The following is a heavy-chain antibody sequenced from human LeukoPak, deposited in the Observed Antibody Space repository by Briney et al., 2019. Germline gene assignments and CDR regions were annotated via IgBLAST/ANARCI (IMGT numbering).Heavy chain of an antibody. CDR2: ISNKGSSSTT. J-gene: IGHJ4*02. D-gene: IGHD6-13*01. Sequence: GGSKRLCCAASGFMFSDYYMGWVRQAPGKGLEWVSYISNKGSSSTTYYADSVKGRFTISRDDAQNSLYLQMNSLRADDTAVYYCAKDILAAGLFFDYWGQGILVTVSS. CDR1: GFMFSDYY. CDR3: AKDILAAGLFFDY. V-gene: IGHV3-11*01.